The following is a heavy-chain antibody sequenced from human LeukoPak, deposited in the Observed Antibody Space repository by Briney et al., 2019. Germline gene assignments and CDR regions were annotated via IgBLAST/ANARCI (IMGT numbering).Heavy chain of an antibody. D-gene: IGHD2-2*01. CDR1: GASISSNY. Sequence: SETLSLTCSVSGASISSNYWTWIRQPPGKGLEWIGNIYYSGTTNYNPSLKSRVTISVDQSKKQFSLNLISVTAADTAVYFCALSHFCRTNCYYFDYFYYYMEVWGKGTTVTVSS. CDR3: ALSHFCRTNCYYFDYFYYYMEV. CDR2: IYYSGTT. V-gene: IGHV4-59*01. J-gene: IGHJ6*03.